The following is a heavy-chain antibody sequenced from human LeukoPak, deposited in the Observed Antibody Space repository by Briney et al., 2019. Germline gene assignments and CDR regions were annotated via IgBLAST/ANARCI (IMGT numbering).Heavy chain of an antibody. J-gene: IGHJ6*02. CDR2: IWYDGSNK. CDR3: ARVGGDVLSGHRTGYYYAMDV. V-gene: IGHV3-33*01. CDR1: GFTFSSYG. Sequence: GGSLRLSCAASGFTFSSYGMHWVRQAPGKGLEWVAVIWYDGSNKYYADSVKGRFTISRDNSKNTVYLQMNSPRAEDTAVYYCARVGGDVLSGHRTGYYYAMDVWGQGTLVTVSS. D-gene: IGHD3-3*01.